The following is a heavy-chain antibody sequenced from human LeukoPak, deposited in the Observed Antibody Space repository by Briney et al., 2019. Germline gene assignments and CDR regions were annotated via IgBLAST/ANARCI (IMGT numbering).Heavy chain of an antibody. Sequence: GGSLRLSCAASGFTFGSYSMNWVRQAPGKGLEWVSYISSSSSTIYYADSVKGRFTISRDNAKNSLYLQMNSLRAEDTAVYYCARDYYMDVWGKGTTVTVSS. CDR3: ARDYYMDV. V-gene: IGHV3-48*01. CDR1: GFTFGSYS. J-gene: IGHJ6*03. CDR2: ISSSSSTI.